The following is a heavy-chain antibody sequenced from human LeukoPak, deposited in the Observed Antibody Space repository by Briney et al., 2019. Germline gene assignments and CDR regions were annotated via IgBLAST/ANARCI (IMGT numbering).Heavy chain of an antibody. D-gene: IGHD3-22*01. CDR2: INHRGAT. V-gene: IGHV4-34*01. CDR1: GGSLSDHD. J-gene: IGHJ4*02. CDR3: ARGKGDLSMIVMIVPAVEFYFDS. Sequence: KPSETLSLTCAVFGGSLSDHDWSWIRQPPGKGLEWIGEINHRGATNYNPSLKRRVTLSLDTSKNPVSLKLNSLTAAHTAVYYCARGKGDLSMIVMIVPAVEFYFDSWGPGTLVTVSS.